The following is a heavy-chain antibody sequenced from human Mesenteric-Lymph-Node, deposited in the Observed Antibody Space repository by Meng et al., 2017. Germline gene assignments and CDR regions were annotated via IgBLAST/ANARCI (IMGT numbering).Heavy chain of an antibody. Sequence: GGSLRLSCKGSGYSFTSYWIGWVRQMPGKGLEWMGIIYPGDSDTRYSPSFQGQVTISADKSISTAYLQWSSLKASDTAMYYCARGVAANYYYYGMDVWGQGTMVTVSS. J-gene: IGHJ6*02. CDR2: IYPGDSDT. D-gene: IGHD6-25*01. CDR3: ARGVAANYYYYGMDV. V-gene: IGHV5-51*01. CDR1: GYSFTSYW.